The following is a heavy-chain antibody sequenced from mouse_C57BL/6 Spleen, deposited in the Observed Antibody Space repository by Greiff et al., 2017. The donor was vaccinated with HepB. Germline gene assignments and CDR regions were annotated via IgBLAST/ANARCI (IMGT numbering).Heavy chain of an antibody. Sequence: VQLQQSGPELVKPGASVKISCKASGYAFSSSWMNWVKQRPGKGLEWIGRIYPGDGDTNYNGKFKGKATLTADTSSSTAYMQLSSLTSEDSAVYFCARGDYYGWYFDVWGTGTTVTVSS. D-gene: IGHD1-1*01. CDR1: GYAFSSSW. J-gene: IGHJ1*03. CDR2: IYPGDGDT. V-gene: IGHV1-82*01. CDR3: ARGDYYGWYFDV.